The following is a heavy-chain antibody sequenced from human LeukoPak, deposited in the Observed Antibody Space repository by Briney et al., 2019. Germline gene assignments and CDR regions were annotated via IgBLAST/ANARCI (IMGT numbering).Heavy chain of an antibody. V-gene: IGHV5-51*03. D-gene: IGHD6-13*01. J-gene: IGHJ4*02. CDR2: FYAGGSES. CDR3: ARRGHGSSWYFFDY. Sequence: KPGESLKISCKASGYSFTDYWIGWVRQMPGKGLEWVGIFYAGGSESRYSPSFQGQVAISVDKSISTAYLQWSSLKASDTAMYYCARRGHGSSWYFFDYWGQGTLVTVSS. CDR1: GYSFTDYW.